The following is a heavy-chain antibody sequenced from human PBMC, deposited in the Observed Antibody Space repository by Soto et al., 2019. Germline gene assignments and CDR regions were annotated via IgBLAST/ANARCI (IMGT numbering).Heavy chain of an antibody. V-gene: IGHV3-21*01. CDR2: ISSTSYV. Sequence: EVQLVESGGGLVKPGGSLRLSCAASGFTFSSYSMNWVRQAPGKGLEWVSSISSTSYVYYADSVRGRFTISRDNAKNSQYLQMNSLRAEDTAVYYCARDRYGDYAGDYWGQGTLVTVSS. J-gene: IGHJ4*02. CDR1: GFTFSSYS. D-gene: IGHD4-17*01. CDR3: ARDRYGDYAGDY.